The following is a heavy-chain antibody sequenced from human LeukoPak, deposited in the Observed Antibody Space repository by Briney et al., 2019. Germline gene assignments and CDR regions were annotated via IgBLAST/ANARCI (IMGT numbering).Heavy chain of an antibody. D-gene: IGHD2-2*01. V-gene: IGHV3-43*01. CDR2: INWDGGRS. CDR3: VRPCSSTSCYYFDY. J-gene: IGHJ4*02. Sequence: GGSLRLSCAASGFTFDDYTMHWVRQAPGKGLEWVSVINWDGGRSNYADSVKGRFTISRDNTKNSLYLQMNSLRAEDTAVYYCVRPCSSTSCYYFDYWGQGTLVTVSS. CDR1: GFTFDDYT.